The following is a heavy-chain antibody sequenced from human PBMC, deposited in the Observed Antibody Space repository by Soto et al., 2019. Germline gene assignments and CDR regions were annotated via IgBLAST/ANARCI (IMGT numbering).Heavy chain of an antibody. CDR2: INSSSSYT. J-gene: IGHJ4*02. Sequence: GGSLRLSCVASGFTFSDYYMSWIRQAPGKGLEWVSYINSSSSYTNYADSVKGRFTISRDNAKNSLYLQMNSLRAEDTAVYYCAKAPYYYDSSGYSDYWGQGTLVTVSS. V-gene: IGHV3-11*05. CDR3: AKAPYYYDSSGYSDY. D-gene: IGHD3-22*01. CDR1: GFTFSDYY.